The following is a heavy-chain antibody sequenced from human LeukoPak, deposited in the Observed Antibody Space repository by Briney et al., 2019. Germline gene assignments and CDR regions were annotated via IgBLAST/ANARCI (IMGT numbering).Heavy chain of an antibody. CDR1: GFTFTSSA. J-gene: IGHJ6*02. Sequence: EASVKVSCKASGFTFTSSAVQWVRQARGQRLEWIGWTVVGSGNTNYAQKFQERVTITRDMSTSTAYMELSSLRSEDTAVYYCAAPGGCSSTSCLGVYYYGMDVWGQGTTVTVSS. D-gene: IGHD2-2*01. CDR3: AAPGGCSSTSCLGVYYYGMDV. CDR2: TVVGSGNT. V-gene: IGHV1-58*01.